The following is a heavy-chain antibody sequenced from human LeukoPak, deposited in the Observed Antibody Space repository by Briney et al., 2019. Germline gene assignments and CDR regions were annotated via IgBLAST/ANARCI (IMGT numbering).Heavy chain of an antibody. V-gene: IGHV4-34*01. CDR3: ARRVITMVRDPKRYFDY. CDR2: INHSGST. Sequence: SETLSLTCAVYGGSFSGYYCSWLRQPPGKGLEWLGEINHSGSTNYNPSLKSRVTISVDTSKNQFSLKLSPVTAADTAVYYCARRVITMVRDPKRYFDYWGQGTLVTVSS. CDR1: GGSFSGYY. D-gene: IGHD3-10*01. J-gene: IGHJ4*02.